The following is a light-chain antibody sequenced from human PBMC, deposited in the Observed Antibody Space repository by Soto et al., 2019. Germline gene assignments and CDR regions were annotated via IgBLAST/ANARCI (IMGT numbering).Light chain of an antibody. V-gene: IGKV3-11*01. Sequence: EIVLTQSPATLSLSPGERATLSCRASQSISSHLAWYQQKPGQAPRLLMYDASNRATGITARFSGSGSGTDFTLTISSLEPEDCAVYYCQQRSNWPLTFGGGTNVEIK. CDR3: QQRSNWPLT. J-gene: IGKJ4*01. CDR2: DAS. CDR1: QSISSH.